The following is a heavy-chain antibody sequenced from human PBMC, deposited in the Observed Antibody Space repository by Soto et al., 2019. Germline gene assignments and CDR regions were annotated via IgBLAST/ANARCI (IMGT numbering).Heavy chain of an antibody. D-gene: IGHD6-6*01. Sequence: ETLSLTCTVSGGSISSYYWSWIRQPPGKGLEWIGYIYYSGSTNYNPSLKSRVTISVDTSKNQFSLKLSSVTAADTAVYYCARLRGRAARPIFDYWGQGTLVTVSS. CDR1: GGSISSYY. J-gene: IGHJ4*02. CDR2: IYYSGST. CDR3: ARLRGRAARPIFDY. V-gene: IGHV4-59*08.